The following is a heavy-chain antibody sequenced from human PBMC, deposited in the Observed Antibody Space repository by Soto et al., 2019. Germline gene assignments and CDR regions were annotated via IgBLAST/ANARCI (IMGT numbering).Heavy chain of an antibody. V-gene: IGHV4-4*07. CDR2: INTSGST. J-gene: IGHJ4*02. CDR3: ARDGDPGGVFDY. Sequence: SETLSLTCTVSGGSISSSYWSWIRQPAGKGLEWIGRINTSGSTNYNPSLKSRVTMSVDTSKSRFSLKLSSVTAADTAVYYCARDGDPGGVFDYWGQGTLVTVSS. D-gene: IGHD3-16*01. CDR1: GGSISSSY.